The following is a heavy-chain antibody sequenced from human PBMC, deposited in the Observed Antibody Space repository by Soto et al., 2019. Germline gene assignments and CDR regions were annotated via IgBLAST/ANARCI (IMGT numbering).Heavy chain of an antibody. CDR1: GFTCISYS. Sequence: PVGSLRLSCAASGFTCISYSMNLVRQAPGKGLEWVSSISSSSSYIYYADSVKGRFTISRDNAKNSLYLQMNSLRAEDTAVYYCARASCSGGSCYAKRWYFDYWGQGTLVTVSS. V-gene: IGHV3-21*01. CDR2: ISSSSSYI. J-gene: IGHJ4*02. D-gene: IGHD2-15*01. CDR3: ARASCSGGSCYAKRWYFDY.